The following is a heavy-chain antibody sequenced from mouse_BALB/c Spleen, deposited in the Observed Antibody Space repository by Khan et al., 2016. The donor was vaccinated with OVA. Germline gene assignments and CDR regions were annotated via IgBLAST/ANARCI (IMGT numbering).Heavy chain of an antibody. J-gene: IGHJ1*01. Sequence: QIQLVQSGPELKKPGETVKFSCKASGYTFTNYGMNWVKQAPGKGLKWMGWINTYTGEPTYADDFKGRFAFSLETSASTSYLQINNRKNEDTATYFCARYMPYWYFDVWGAGTTVTVSS. D-gene: IGHD1-3*01. CDR3: ARYMPYWYFDV. V-gene: IGHV9-3-1*01. CDR1: GYTFTNYG. CDR2: INTYTGEP.